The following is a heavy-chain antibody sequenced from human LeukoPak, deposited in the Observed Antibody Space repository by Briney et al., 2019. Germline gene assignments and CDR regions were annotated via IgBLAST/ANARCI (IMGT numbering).Heavy chain of an antibody. V-gene: IGHV3-7*03. CDR2: INHNGNVN. D-gene: IGHD3-16*01. Sequence: GGSLRLSCAASGFTFNSYWMNWVRQAPGKGLEWVANINHNGNVNYYVDSVKGRFTISRDNANNSLYLQMSNLRAEDTAVYFCARGGGLDVWGQGATVTVSS. J-gene: IGHJ6*02. CDR1: GFTFNSYW. CDR3: ARGGGLDV.